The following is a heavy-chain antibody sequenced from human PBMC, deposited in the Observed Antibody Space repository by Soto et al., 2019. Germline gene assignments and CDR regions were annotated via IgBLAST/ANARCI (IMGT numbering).Heavy chain of an antibody. CDR3: ARGSRGYSYGPHDPYYYYGMEV. D-gene: IGHD5-18*01. Sequence: QVQLVQSGAEVKKPGSSVKVSCKASGGTFSSYAISWVRQAPGQGLEWMGGIIPIFGTANYAQKFQGRVTITADESTSTAYMELSSLRSEDTAVYYCARGSRGYSYGPHDPYYYYGMEVWGQGTTVTVSS. CDR2: IIPIFGTA. CDR1: GGTFSSYA. V-gene: IGHV1-69*01. J-gene: IGHJ6*02.